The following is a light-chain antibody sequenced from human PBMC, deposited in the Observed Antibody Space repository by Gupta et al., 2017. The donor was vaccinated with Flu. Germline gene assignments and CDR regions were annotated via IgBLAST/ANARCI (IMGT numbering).Light chain of an antibody. CDR1: QSLRSSY. V-gene: IGKV3-20*01. J-gene: IGKJ1*01. Sequence: EIVLTQSPGTLSLSPGERATLTCRASQSLRSSYLAWYQQKPGQAPRLRIYGASSRASGIPDKCSGSGSGTDFTLTISRLEPEDLAVYYCQQYGSSPWTFGQGTKVEMK. CDR2: GAS. CDR3: QQYGSSPWT.